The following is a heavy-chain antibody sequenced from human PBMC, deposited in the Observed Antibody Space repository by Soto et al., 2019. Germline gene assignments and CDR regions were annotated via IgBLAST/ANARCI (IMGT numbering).Heavy chain of an antibody. CDR3: ARDLSGPLDY. Sequence: QVQLVESGEGVVKPGRSLSLSCTASGFTFGNYAMPWVRQVPGKGLECVAVIWYDGSNKYYVDSVKGRFTISRDTSKNTLYLQMNSLRVEDTAVYYCARDLSGPLDYWGQGTLVTVSS. CDR2: IWYDGSNK. CDR1: GFTFGNYA. V-gene: IGHV3-33*01. J-gene: IGHJ4*02.